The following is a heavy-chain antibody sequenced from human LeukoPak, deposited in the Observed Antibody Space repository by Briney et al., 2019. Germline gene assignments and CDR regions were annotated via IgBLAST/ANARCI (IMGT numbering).Heavy chain of an antibody. Sequence: ASVKVSCKASGYTFTDYHIHWVRQAPGQGLEWMGWINPNSGGTNYAEKFHGRLTTTRGTSISTAFMELSGLRSDDTAVYYCTRFRHVAVAGTPHFDYWGQGALVTVSS. V-gene: IGHV1-2*02. CDR1: GYTFTDYH. CDR3: TRFRHVAVAGTPHFDY. D-gene: IGHD6-19*01. CDR2: INPNSGGT. J-gene: IGHJ4*02.